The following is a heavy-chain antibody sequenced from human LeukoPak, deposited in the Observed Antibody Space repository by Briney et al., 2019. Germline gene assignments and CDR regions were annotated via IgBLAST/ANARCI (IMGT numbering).Heavy chain of an antibody. CDR1: GGTFSSYT. CDR3: AGGAVVVPAKVPLYGMDV. V-gene: IGHV1-69*02. Sequence: SVKVSCKASGGTFSSYTISWVRQAPGQGLEWMGRIIPILGIANYAQKFQGRVTITADKSTSTAYMELSSLRSEDTAVYYCAGGAVVVPAKVPLYGMDVWGQGTTVTVSS. D-gene: IGHD2-2*01. J-gene: IGHJ6*02. CDR2: IIPILGIA.